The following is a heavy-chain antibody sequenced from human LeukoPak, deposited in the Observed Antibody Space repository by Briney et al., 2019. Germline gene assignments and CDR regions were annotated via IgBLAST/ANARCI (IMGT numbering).Heavy chain of an antibody. J-gene: IGHJ6*02. V-gene: IGHV4-4*02. CDR2: SYKSGNA. CDR3: ARVRLRPRVTMVRGVPYSGMDV. D-gene: IGHD3-10*01. CDR1: GGSISSSNR. Sequence: PSETLSLTCAVSGGSISSSNRWGRERQATGRGLEWIGESYKSGNATYTPSLNSHVTISVLTSNSQFSLKLSSLPAADTAVYYCARVRLRPRVTMVRGVPYSGMDVWGQGTTVTVSS.